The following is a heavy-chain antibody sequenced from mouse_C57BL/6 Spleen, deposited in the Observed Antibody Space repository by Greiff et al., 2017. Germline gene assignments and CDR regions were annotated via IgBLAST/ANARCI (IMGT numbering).Heavy chain of an antibody. V-gene: IGHV1-15*01. J-gene: IGHJ2*01. CDR1: GYTFTDYE. CDR3: TKRGITTVEKYLDY. CDR2: IDPETGGT. Sequence: QVQLQQSGAELVRPGASVTLSCKASGYTFTDYEMHWVKQTPVHGLEWIGAIDPETGGTAYNQKFKGKAILTADKSSSTAYMELRSLTSEDSAVYYCTKRGITTVEKYLDYWGQGTTLTVSS. D-gene: IGHD1-1*01.